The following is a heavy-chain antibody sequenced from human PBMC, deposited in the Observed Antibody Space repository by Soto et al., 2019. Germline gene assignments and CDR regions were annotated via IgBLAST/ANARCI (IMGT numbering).Heavy chain of an antibody. CDR3: SRENWFQDY. CDR2: IKNDGSEQ. CDR1: GFTFSTYY. Sequence: RGPLRLSCSASGFTFSTYYMTWCRQAPGKGLEWVASIKNDGSEQYYVDSVKGRFTISRDNAKNSLYLQMNSLRAVDTALYYCSRENWFQDYWGQGTRVTVSS. D-gene: IGHD3-10*01. V-gene: IGHV3-7*03. J-gene: IGHJ4*02.